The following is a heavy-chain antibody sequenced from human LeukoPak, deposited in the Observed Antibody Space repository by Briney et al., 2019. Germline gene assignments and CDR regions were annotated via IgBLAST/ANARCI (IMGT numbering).Heavy chain of an antibody. J-gene: IGHJ2*01. V-gene: IGHV3-30*01. Sequence: GGSLRLSCAASGFTFSSYAMHWVRQAPGKGLEWVAVISYDGSNKYYADSVKGRFTISRDNSKNTLYLQMNSLRAEDTAVYYCAREYGSWYFAALGYLDLWGRGTLVTVSS. CDR2: ISYDGSNK. CDR3: AREYGSWYFAALGYLDL. CDR1: GFTFSSYA. D-gene: IGHD6-13*01.